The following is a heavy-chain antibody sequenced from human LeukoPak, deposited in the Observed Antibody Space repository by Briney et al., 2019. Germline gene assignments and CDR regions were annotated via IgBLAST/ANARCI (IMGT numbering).Heavy chain of an antibody. CDR3: ARDTPSGDVVVVAATYFDY. J-gene: IGHJ4*02. V-gene: IGHV3-7*01. CDR1: GFTFSSYW. D-gene: IGHD2-15*01. CDR2: IKQDGSEK. Sequence: PGGSLRLSCAASGFTFSSYWMSWVRQAPGEGLEWVANIKQDGSEKYYVDSVKGRFTISRDNAKNSLYLQMNSLRAEDTAVYYCARDTPSGDVVVVAATYFDYWGQGTLVTVSS.